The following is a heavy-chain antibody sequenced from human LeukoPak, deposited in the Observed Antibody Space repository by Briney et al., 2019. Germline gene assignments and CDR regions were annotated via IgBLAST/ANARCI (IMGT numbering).Heavy chain of an antibody. CDR3: ARPFGQLSSSYFDY. D-gene: IGHD3-10*01. CDR2: MSGSGGST. Sequence: PGGSLRLSCAASGFTFSIYGMSWVRQAPGRGLEWVSAMSGSGGSTYYADSVKGRFTISRDNSKNSLYLQMNSLRADDTALYYCARPFGQLSSSYFDYWGQGTLVTVSS. J-gene: IGHJ4*02. CDR1: GFTFSIYG. V-gene: IGHV3-23*01.